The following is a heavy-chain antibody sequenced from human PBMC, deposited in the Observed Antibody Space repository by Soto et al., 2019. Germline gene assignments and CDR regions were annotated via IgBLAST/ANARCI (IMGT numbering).Heavy chain of an antibody. CDR1: GYTFTSYY. Sequence: GASVKVSCKASGYTFTSYYMHWVLQAPGQGLEWMGIINPSGGGTSYAQKFQGRVTMTRDTSTSTVYMELSSLRAEDTAMYYCARRAVAGNFDYWGQGTLVTYPQ. D-gene: IGHD6-19*01. V-gene: IGHV1-46*01. CDR3: ARRAVAGNFDY. CDR2: INPSGGGT. J-gene: IGHJ4*02.